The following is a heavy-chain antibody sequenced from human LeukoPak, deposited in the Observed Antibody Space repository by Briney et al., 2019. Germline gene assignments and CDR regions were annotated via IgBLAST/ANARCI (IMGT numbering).Heavy chain of an antibody. D-gene: IGHD3-3*01. CDR2: ISAYNGNT. CDR1: GYTFTSYG. Sequence: ASVKVSCKASGYTFTSYGISWVRQAPGQGLEWMGWISAYNGNTNYAQKLQGRVTMTTDTSTSTAYMELRSLRSDDTAVYHCAALKGATYYDFWSGPRGAFDIWGQGTMATVSS. J-gene: IGHJ3*02. CDR3: AALKGATYYDFWSGPRGAFDI. V-gene: IGHV1-18*01.